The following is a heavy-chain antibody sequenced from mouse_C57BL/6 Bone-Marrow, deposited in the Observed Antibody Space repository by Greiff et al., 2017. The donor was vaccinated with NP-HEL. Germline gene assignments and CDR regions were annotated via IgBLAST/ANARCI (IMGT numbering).Heavy chain of an antibody. CDR2: IYPGGGYT. D-gene: IGHD1-1*01. CDR1: GYTFTNYW. V-gene: IGHV1-63*01. CDR3: ARRVSRITTVYFDY. J-gene: IGHJ2*01. Sequence: QVQLQQSGAELVRPGTSVTMSCKASGYTFTNYWIGWAKQRPGHGLEWIGDIYPGGGYTNYNEKFKGKATLTADKSSSTAYMQFSSLTSEDSAIYYCARRVSRITTVYFDYWGQGTTLTVSS.